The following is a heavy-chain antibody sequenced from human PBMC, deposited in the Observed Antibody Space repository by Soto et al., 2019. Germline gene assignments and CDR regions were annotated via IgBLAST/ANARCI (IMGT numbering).Heavy chain of an antibody. CDR2: IYYSGST. Sequence: QVQLQESGPGLVNPSETLSLTCTVSGGSVSNGSYYWSWIRQPPGKGLEWIGYIYYSGSTNYNPSLKSRVTISVDTSKNQFSLKLSSVTAADTAVYYCARGIEGWYQGRYYYGMDVWGQGTTVTVSS. CDR3: ARGIEGWYQGRYYYGMDV. V-gene: IGHV4-61*01. D-gene: IGHD6-19*01. CDR1: GGSVSNGSYY. J-gene: IGHJ6*02.